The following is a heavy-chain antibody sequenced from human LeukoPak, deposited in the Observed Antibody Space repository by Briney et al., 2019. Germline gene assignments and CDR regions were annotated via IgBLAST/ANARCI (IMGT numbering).Heavy chain of an antibody. D-gene: IGHD3-9*01. CDR3: AKDSVALTYYDILTGYYNVGYFDY. Sequence: GGSLRLSCAASGFTFSSYGMSWVRQAPGKGLVWVSAISGSGGSTYYADSVKGRLTISRDNSKNTLYLQMNSLRAEDTAVYYCAKDSVALTYYDILTGYYNVGYFDYWGQGTLVTVSS. J-gene: IGHJ4*02. CDR1: GFTFSSYG. V-gene: IGHV3-23*01. CDR2: ISGSGGST.